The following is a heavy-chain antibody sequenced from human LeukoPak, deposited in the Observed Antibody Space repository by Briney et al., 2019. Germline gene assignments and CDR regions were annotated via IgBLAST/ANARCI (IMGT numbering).Heavy chain of an antibody. V-gene: IGHV1-18*01. CDR3: GRALLGGSDIYTPFSY. CDR1: GYTFNIYG. Sequence: GASVKVSCKASGYTFNIYGIIWVRQAPGQGLEWVGWISTYNGNTNYASNIQDRVTMTTDTSTSTAYMELRSLRSDDTAVYYCGRALLGGSDIYTPFSYWGQGTLVTVSS. J-gene: IGHJ4*02. CDR2: ISTYNGNT. D-gene: IGHD3-10*01.